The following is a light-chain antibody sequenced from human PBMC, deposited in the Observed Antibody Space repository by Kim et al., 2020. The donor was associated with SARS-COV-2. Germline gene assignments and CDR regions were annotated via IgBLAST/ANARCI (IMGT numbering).Light chain of an antibody. V-gene: IGKV3D-15*01. J-gene: IGKJ5*01. CDR2: GAS. CDR3: QQYNTWLIT. Sequence: ESPGERATLSCRASQSVSTNLAWYQQQPGQAPRLLIYGASTRATGIPARFSGSGSGTEFTLTISSLQSEDFAVYYCQQYNTWLITFGQGTRLEIK. CDR1: QSVSTN.